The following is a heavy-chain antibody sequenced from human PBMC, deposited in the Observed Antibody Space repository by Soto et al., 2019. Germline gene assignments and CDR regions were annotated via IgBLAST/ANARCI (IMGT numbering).Heavy chain of an antibody. D-gene: IGHD3-10*01. CDR1: GFTFSSYA. CDR3: VRAVKGSR. V-gene: IGHV3-30-3*01. J-gene: IGHJ4*02. Sequence: GGSLRLSCAASGFTFSSYAMHWVRQAPGKGLEWVAVISYDGSNKYYADSVKGRFTISRDNSKNTLYLQMNSLRAEDTAVYYCVRAVKGSRWGQGTMVTVSS. CDR2: ISYDGSNK.